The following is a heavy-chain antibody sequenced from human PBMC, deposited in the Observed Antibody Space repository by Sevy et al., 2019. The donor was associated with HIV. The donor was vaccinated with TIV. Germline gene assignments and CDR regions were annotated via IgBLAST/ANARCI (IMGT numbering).Heavy chain of an antibody. J-gene: IGHJ4*02. CDR3: VKEGGGEGGDH. CDR1: GFSFSSYG. CDR2: IQYDGSNK. Sequence: GGSLRLSCAASGFSFSSYGMHWVRQAPGKGLEWMSYIQYDGSNKDYADSVKGRFTISRDSSKNTLYLQMNSLRVEERAVFYCVKEGGGEGGDHWGQGTLVTVSS. V-gene: IGHV3-30*02. D-gene: IGHD3-16*01.